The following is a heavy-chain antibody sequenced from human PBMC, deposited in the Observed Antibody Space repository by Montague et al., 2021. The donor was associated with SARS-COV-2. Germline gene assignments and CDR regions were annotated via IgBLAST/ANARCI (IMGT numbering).Heavy chain of an antibody. J-gene: IGHJ6*02. CDR2: IQRGDT. D-gene: IGHD3/OR15-3a*01. CDR3: ARRHAPLLHLGWSQGYYDYYGLDV. Sequence: SETLSLTCAVSGKSYSPYHGSFNSYHWSWIRQSQGKGLEWIGDIQRGDTKYNPSLKSRVTISVDTAQEQFFLTLTSVTAADTAVSYCARRHAPLLHLGWSQGYYDYYGLDVWGQGTTVVVS. CDR1: GKSYSPYHGSFNSYH. V-gene: IGHV4-34*12.